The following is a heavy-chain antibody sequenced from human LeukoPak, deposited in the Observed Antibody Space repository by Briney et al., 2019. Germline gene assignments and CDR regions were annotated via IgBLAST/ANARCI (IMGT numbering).Heavy chain of an antibody. V-gene: IGHV3-30-3*01. J-gene: IGHJ4*02. CDR3: ARESLSYDSSGYYYEGADIDY. CDR1: GFTFSSYA. D-gene: IGHD3-22*01. Sequence: PGRSLRLSCAASGFTFSSYAMHWVRQAPGKGLEWVAVISYDGSNKYYADSVKGRFTISRDNSKNTLYLQMNSLRAEDTAVYYCARESLSYDSSGYYYEGADIDYWGQGTLVTASS. CDR2: ISYDGSNK.